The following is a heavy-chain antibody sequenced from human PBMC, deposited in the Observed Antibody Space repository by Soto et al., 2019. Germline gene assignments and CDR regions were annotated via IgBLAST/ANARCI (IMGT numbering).Heavy chain of an antibody. J-gene: IGHJ5*02. CDR2: IYRGGIT. CDR1: GYAIISGLY. CDR3: AIGNPDWFDP. Sequence: SETLSLTCAVSGYAIISGLYWGGMRQPPGKALEWSGTIYRGGITYYNPSLKSRVTISIDTSKNHFSLRLSSVTATDTAVYFCAIGNPDWFDPWGQGTLVTVSS. D-gene: IGHD1-1*01. V-gene: IGHV4-38-2*01.